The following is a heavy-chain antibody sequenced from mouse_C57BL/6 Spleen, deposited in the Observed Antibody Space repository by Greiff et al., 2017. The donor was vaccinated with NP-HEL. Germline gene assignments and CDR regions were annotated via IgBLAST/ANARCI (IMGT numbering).Heavy chain of an antibody. CDR1: GFTFSSYA. J-gene: IGHJ2*01. CDR3: ARERTGTRYYFDY. V-gene: IGHV5-4*01. CDR2: ISDGGSYT. Sequence: DVKLQESGGGLVKPGGSLKLSCAASGFTFSSYAMSWVRQTPEKRLEWVATISDGGSYTYYPDNVKGRFTISRDNAKNNLYLQMSHLKSEDTAMYYCARERTGTRYYFDYWGQGTTLTVSS. D-gene: IGHD4-1*01.